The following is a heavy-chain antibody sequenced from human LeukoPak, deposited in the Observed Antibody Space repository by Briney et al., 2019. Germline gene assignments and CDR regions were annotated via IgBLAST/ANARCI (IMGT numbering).Heavy chain of an antibody. J-gene: IGHJ6*02. Sequence: QPGRSLRLSCAASGFNFGGYGMHWVRQAPGKGLEWVAVISYDGSHEYYADSVKGRFTISRDSSRNTLYLQMDSLRPEDTAMYYCSKSAVAGTHYYYYDMDVWGQGTTVTVSS. D-gene: IGHD6-19*01. CDR1: GFNFGGYG. CDR3: SKSAVAGTHYYYYDMDV. V-gene: IGHV3-30*18. CDR2: ISYDGSHE.